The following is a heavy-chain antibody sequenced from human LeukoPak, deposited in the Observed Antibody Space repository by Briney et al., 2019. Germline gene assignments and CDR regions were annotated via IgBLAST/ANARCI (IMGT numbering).Heavy chain of an antibody. V-gene: IGHV1-8*01. J-gene: IGHJ6*02. CDR3: ARGPPYCSSTSCSRGGNYYYGMDV. CDR2: MNPNSGNT. Sequence: ASVKVSCKASGYTFTSYDINWVRQATGQGLEWMGWMNPNSGNTGYAQKFQGRVTMTRNASISTAYMELSSLRSEDTVVYYCARGPPYCSSTSCSRGGNYYYGMDVWGQGTTVTVSS. CDR1: GYTFTSYD. D-gene: IGHD2-2*01.